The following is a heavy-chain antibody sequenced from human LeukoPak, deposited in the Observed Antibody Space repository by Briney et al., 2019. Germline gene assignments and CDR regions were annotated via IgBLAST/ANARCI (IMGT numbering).Heavy chain of an antibody. J-gene: IGHJ6*02. CDR3: ATDRFYTLDV. CDR2: ISYDGSNK. CDR1: GFTFSSYG. Sequence: PGRSLRLSCAASGFTFSSYGMHWVRQAPGKGLEWVAVISYDGSNKYYADSVKGRFTISRDNAKNTLYLQMNSLRAGDTAVYYCATDRFYTLDVWGQGTTVTVSS. V-gene: IGHV3-30*03.